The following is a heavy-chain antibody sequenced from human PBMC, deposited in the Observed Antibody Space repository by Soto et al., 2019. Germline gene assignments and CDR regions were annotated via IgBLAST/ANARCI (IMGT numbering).Heavy chain of an antibody. CDR2: MNPNSGNT. V-gene: IGHV1-8*01. D-gene: IGHD3-16*01. J-gene: IGHJ6*02. Sequence: ASVKVSCKASGYTFTSYDINWVRQATGQGLEWMGWMNPNSGNTGYAQKFQGRVTMTRNTSISTAYMELSSLRSEDTAVYYCASGKRGIIWEWGYYGRDVWGQGTTVTVSS. CDR1: GYTFTSYD. CDR3: ASGKRGIIWEWGYYGRDV.